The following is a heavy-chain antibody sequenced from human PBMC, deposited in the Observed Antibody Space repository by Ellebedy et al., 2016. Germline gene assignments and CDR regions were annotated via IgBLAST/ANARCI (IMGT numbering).Heavy chain of an antibody. Sequence: GGSLRLSCAASGFTFSSYAMSWVRQAPGKGLEWVSAISGSGGSTYYADSVKGRFTISRDNAKNSLYLQMNSLRAEDSAVYYCARDLMASNWFDPWGQGTLVTVSS. CDR1: GFTFSSYA. CDR2: ISGSGGST. J-gene: IGHJ5*02. CDR3: ARDLMASNWFDP. V-gene: IGHV3-23*01. D-gene: IGHD3-10*01.